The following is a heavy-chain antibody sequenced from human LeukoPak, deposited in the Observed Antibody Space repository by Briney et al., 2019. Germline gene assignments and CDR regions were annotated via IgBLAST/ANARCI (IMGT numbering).Heavy chain of an antibody. D-gene: IGHD2-15*01. CDR2: IHYSEYSGRIST. J-gene: IGHJ4*02. Sequence: SETLSLTCTVSGGSISSYYWSWFRQPPGKGLEWIGYIHYSEYSGRISTDYNPSLMSRVTISVDTSKNQFSLKLSSVTAADTAVYYCAREVVSGGNCFFDCWGQGTLVTVSS. CDR3: AREVVSGGNCFFDC. V-gene: IGHV4-59*01. CDR1: GGSISSYY.